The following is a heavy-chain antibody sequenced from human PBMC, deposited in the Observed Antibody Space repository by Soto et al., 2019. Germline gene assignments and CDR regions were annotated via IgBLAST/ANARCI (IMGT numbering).Heavy chain of an antibody. CDR2: IYYSGST. CDR1: GGSISSGGYY. CDR3: ARDRAMAAPNWYFDL. V-gene: IGHV4-31*03. J-gene: IGHJ2*01. D-gene: IGHD6-6*01. Sequence: QVQLQESGPGLVKTSQTLSLTCTVSGGSISSGGYYWSWIRQHPGKGLEWIGYIYYSGSTYYNPSLKSRVTISVDTSKNQFSLKLSSVTAADTAVYYCARDRAMAAPNWYFDLWGRGTLVTVSS.